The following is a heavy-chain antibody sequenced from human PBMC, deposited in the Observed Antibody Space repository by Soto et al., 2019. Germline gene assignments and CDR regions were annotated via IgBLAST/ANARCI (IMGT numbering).Heavy chain of an antibody. D-gene: IGHD3-16*01. CDR2: IKGDERAT. Sequence: EVQLVESGGGLVQAGASLRLSCAASGFTFSTYWMHWVRQAPGKGLMWLSRIKGDERATNYADSVEGRFTISRDNAKNTVYWPVNSLRVEDTAVYYCARGGLGAYWFDPWGQGTLVTVSS. V-gene: IGHV3-74*01. CDR1: GFTFSTYW. CDR3: ARGGLGAYWFDP. J-gene: IGHJ5*02.